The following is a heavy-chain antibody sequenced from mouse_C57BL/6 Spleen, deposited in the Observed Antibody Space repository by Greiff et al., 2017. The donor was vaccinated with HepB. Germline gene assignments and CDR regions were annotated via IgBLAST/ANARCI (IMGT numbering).Heavy chain of an antibody. J-gene: IGHJ2*01. CDR1: GFNIKDYY. V-gene: IGHV14-1*01. CDR3: TRVYGNYGRYYFDY. CDR2: IDPEDGDT. D-gene: IGHD2-1*01. Sequence: VQLQQSGAELVRPGASVKLSCTASGFNIKDYYMHWVKQRPEQGLEWIGRIDPEDGDTEYATKFQGKATMTADTSSNTAYLQLSSLTSEDTAVYYCTRVYGNYGRYYFDYWGQGTTLTVSS.